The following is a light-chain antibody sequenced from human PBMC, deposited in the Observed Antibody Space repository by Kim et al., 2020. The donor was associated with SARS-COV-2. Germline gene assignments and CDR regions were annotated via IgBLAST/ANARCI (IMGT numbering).Light chain of an antibody. CDR2: GKN. Sequence: SSELTQDPAVSVALGQTVRITCQGDSLRRYYASWYQQKPGQAPVLVIYGKNNRPSGIPDRFSGSSSGNTASLTITGAQAEEEADYYCKSRDSSGKVVFGGWTKLTVL. CDR3: KSRDSSGKVV. J-gene: IGLJ2*01. V-gene: IGLV3-19*01. CDR1: SLRRYY.